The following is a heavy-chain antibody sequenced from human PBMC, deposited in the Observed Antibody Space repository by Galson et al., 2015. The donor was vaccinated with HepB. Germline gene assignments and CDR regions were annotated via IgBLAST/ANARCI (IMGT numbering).Heavy chain of an antibody. J-gene: IGHJ4*02. V-gene: IGHV3-48*03. Sequence: SLRLSCAASGFTFSSYEMNWVRQAPGKGLEWVSYISSSGSTIYYADSVKGRFTISRDNAKNSLYLQMNSLSAEDTAVYYCAREGGIVGSRGYFDYWGQGTLVTVSS. CDR2: ISSSGSTI. CDR1: GFTFSSYE. CDR3: AREGGIVGSRGYFDY. D-gene: IGHD1-26*01.